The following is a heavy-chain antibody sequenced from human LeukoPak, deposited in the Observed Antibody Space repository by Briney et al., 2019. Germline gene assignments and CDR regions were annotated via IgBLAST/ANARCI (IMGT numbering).Heavy chain of an antibody. J-gene: IGHJ1*01. Sequence: PSETLSLTCTVSGYSISSGYYWGWIRQPPGKGLEWIGSIYHSGSTYYNPSLKSRVTISVDTSKNQFSLKLSSVTAADTAVYYCARASVVAAAAGTGYFQHWGQGTLVTVSS. V-gene: IGHV4-38-2*02. CDR1: GYSISSGYY. CDR3: ARASVVAAAAGTGYFQH. CDR2: IYHSGST. D-gene: IGHD6-13*01.